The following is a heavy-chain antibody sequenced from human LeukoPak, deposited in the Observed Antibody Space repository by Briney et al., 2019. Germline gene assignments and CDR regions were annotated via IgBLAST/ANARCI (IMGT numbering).Heavy chain of an antibody. J-gene: IGHJ4*02. CDR2: ISAYSGNT. V-gene: IGHV1-18*01. CDR3: AGERRFFGESD. Sequence: ASVKVSCKASGYTFTSYGISWVRQAPGQGLEWMGWISAYSGNTNYAQKLQGRVTMTTDTSTSTAYMELRSLRSDDTAVYYCAGERRFFGESDWGQGTLVTVSS. CDR1: GYTFTSYG. D-gene: IGHD3-10*01.